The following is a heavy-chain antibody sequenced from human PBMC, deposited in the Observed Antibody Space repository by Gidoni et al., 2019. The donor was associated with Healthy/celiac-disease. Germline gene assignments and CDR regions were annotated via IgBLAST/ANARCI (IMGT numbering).Heavy chain of an antibody. Sequence: QVQLVESGGGVVQPGRYLRLSCAASGFTFISYGMHLVRQAPGKGLEWGEVISYDGSNKYYADSVKGRFTISRDNSKNTLYLQMNSLRAEDTAVYYCAKDGYCSSTSCLVYYYYYGMDVWGQGTTVTVSS. CDR3: AKDGYCSSTSCLVYYYYYGMDV. CDR1: GFTFISYG. D-gene: IGHD2-2*03. J-gene: IGHJ6*02. CDR2: ISYDGSNK. V-gene: IGHV3-30*18.